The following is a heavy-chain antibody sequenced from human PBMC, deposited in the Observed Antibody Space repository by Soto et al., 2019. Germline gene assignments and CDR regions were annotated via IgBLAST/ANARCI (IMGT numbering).Heavy chain of an antibody. J-gene: IGHJ6*02. Sequence: VQLVESGAEVKKPGASVKVSCQASGYSFTTYDINWVRQATGQGLEWMGWMNPNSGKTGYAQKFQGRVTMTRNTPISTAYMEVSSLRSEDTAVYYCARALPSDYGREIFYYSGMDVWGQGTTVTVSS. CDR3: ARALPSDYGREIFYYSGMDV. CDR1: GYSFTTYD. V-gene: IGHV1-8*01. CDR2: MNPNSGKT. D-gene: IGHD4-17*01.